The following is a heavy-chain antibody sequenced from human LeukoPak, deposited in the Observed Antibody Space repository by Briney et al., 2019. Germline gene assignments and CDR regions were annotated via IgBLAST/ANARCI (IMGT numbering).Heavy chain of an antibody. Sequence: QSGGSLRLSCAASGFTFSSYAMHWVRQAPGKGLEWVAVISYDGSNKYYADSVKGRFTISRGNSKNTLYLQMNSLRAEDTAVYYCARDRGSGSYPLDYWGQGTLVTVSS. J-gene: IGHJ4*02. CDR3: ARDRGSGSYPLDY. D-gene: IGHD3-10*01. V-gene: IGHV3-30*01. CDR1: GFTFSSYA. CDR2: ISYDGSNK.